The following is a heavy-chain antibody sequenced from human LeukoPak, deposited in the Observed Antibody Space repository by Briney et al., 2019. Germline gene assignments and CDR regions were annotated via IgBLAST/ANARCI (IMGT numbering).Heavy chain of an antibody. CDR1: GCTFTSYY. Sequence: ASVKVSCKASGCTFTSYYVHWVRQAPGQGLEWMGIINPSGGSTSYAQKFQGRVTMTKDTSTSTVYMELSSLRSEDTAVYYCARDRNSGSYLSDAFDIWGQGTMVTVSS. D-gene: IGHD1-26*01. J-gene: IGHJ3*02. CDR3: ARDRNSGSYLSDAFDI. V-gene: IGHV1-46*01. CDR2: INPSGGST.